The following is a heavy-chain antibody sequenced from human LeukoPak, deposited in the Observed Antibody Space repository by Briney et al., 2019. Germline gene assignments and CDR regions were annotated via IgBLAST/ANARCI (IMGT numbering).Heavy chain of an antibody. Sequence: GASVKVSCKASGYTFTSYGISWVRQAPGQGLEWMGWISAYNGNTNYAQKLLGRVTMTTDTSTSTAYMELRSLRSDDTAVYYCARDQREKKFRPNSSFDPWGQGPLVTVSS. CDR1: GYTFTSYG. CDR3: ARDQREKKFRPNSSFDP. J-gene: IGHJ5*02. CDR2: ISAYNGNT. V-gene: IGHV1-18*01. D-gene: IGHD4-23*01.